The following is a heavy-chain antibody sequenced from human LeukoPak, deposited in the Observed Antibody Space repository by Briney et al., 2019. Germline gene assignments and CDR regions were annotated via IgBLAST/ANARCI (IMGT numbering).Heavy chain of an antibody. D-gene: IGHD2-2*01. Sequence: GESLQISCKGSGYSFTSYWIGWVRQMPGKGLEWMGIIYPGDSDTRYSPSFQGQVTISADKSISTAYLQWSSLKASDTAMYYCARSGGYCSSTSCSFDYWGQGTLVTVSS. V-gene: IGHV5-51*01. CDR1: GYSFTSYW. CDR3: ARSGGYCSSTSCSFDY. CDR2: IYPGDSDT. J-gene: IGHJ4*02.